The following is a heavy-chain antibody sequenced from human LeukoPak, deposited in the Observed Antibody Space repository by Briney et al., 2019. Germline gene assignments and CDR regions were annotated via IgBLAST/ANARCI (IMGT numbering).Heavy chain of an antibody. V-gene: IGHV3-30-3*01. Sequence: GGSLLLSCAASGFTFSSYAMHWVRPAPGKGLEGVAVISYDGSNKYYADSVKGRFTISRDNSKNTLYLQMNSLRAEDTAVYYCARDPRYCSGGSCYEPYFDYWGQGTLVTVSS. J-gene: IGHJ4*02. CDR3: ARDPRYCSGGSCYEPYFDY. CDR1: GFTFSSYA. CDR2: ISYDGSNK. D-gene: IGHD2-15*01.